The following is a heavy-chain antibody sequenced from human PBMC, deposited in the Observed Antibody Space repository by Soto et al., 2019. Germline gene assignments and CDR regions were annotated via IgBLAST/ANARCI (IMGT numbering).Heavy chain of an antibody. CDR1: GGSISSGGYS. V-gene: IGHV4-30-2*01. D-gene: IGHD3-3*01. CDR2: IYHSGST. CDR3: AGRYYDFWSGYYGYYGMDV. J-gene: IGHJ6*02. Sequence: ASETLSLTCAVSGGSISSGGYSWSWIRQPPGKGLEWIGYIYHSGSTYYNPSLKSRVTISVDRSKNQFSLKLSSVTAADTAVYYCAGRYYDFWSGYYGYYGMDVWGQGTTVTVSS.